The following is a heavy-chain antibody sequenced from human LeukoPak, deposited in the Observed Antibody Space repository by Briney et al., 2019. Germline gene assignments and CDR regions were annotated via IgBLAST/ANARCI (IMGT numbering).Heavy chain of an antibody. V-gene: IGHV3-23*01. CDR2: ISGSGGST. D-gene: IGHD3-22*01. CDR3: VKDGDYYDSGGYSSFFDY. Sequence: GGSLRLSCAASGFIFSSYAMSWVRQAPGKGLEWVSAISGSGGSTYYADSVKGRFTISRDNSKNTLSLQMNSLRAEDTAVYYCVKDGDYYDSGGYSSFFDYWGQGTLVTVSS. CDR1: GFIFSSYA. J-gene: IGHJ4*02.